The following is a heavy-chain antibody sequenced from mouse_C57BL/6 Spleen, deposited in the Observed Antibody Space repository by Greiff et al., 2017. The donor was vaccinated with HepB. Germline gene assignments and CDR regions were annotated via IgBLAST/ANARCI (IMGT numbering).Heavy chain of an antibody. D-gene: IGHD2-2*01. J-gene: IGHJ4*01. Sequence: VQLQQPGAELVKPGASVKLSCKASGYTFTSYWMHWVKQRPGQGLEWIGMIHPNSGSTNYNEKFKSKATLTVDKSSSTAYMQLSSLTSEDSAVYYCASLYYGYDEGYAMDYWGQGTSVTVSS. V-gene: IGHV1-64*01. CDR3: ASLYYGYDEGYAMDY. CDR2: IHPNSGST. CDR1: GYTFTSYW.